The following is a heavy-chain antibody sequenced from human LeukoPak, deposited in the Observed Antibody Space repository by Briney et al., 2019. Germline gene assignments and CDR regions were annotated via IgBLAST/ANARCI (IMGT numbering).Heavy chain of an antibody. J-gene: IGHJ5*02. CDR3: ARFFREITIFGVVTYNWFDP. CDR1: GGSISSGDYY. Sequence: SETLSLTCTVSGGSISSGDYYWSWIRQPPGKGLEWIGYIYYSGSTYYNPSLKSRVTISVDTSKNQFSLKLSSVTAADTAVYYCARFFREITIFGVVTYNWFDPWGQGTLVTVSS. D-gene: IGHD3-3*01. V-gene: IGHV4-30-4*08. CDR2: IYYSGST.